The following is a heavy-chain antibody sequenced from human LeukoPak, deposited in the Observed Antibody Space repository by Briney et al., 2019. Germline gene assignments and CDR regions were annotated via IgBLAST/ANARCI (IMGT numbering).Heavy chain of an antibody. CDR2: IKQDASEK. J-gene: IGHJ3*02. V-gene: IGHV3-7*04. CDR1: GFTFSSYE. CDR3: ARYCGGDCYSPHDAFDI. Sequence: PGGSLRLSCAASGFTFSSYEMNWVRQAPGKGLEWVANIKQDASEKYYVASVKGRFTISRDNAKNSLYLQMNSLSAEDTAVYYCARYCGGDCYSPHDAFDIWGQGTMVTVSS. D-gene: IGHD2-21*02.